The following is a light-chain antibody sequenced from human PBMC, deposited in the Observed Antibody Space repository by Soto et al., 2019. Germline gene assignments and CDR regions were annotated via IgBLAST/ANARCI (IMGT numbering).Light chain of an antibody. CDR2: AAS. CDR1: QSVSNN. J-gene: IGKJ1*01. V-gene: IGKV3-15*01. CDR3: QQYNDWPRT. Sequence: ETVMTQSPATLSVSPGGRSTPSCSASQSVSNNYLAWYQQKPGQAPRLLIYAASTRATGIPARFSGSGSGTEFTLTISSLQSEDFAVYYCQQYNDWPRTFGRGTKVDIK.